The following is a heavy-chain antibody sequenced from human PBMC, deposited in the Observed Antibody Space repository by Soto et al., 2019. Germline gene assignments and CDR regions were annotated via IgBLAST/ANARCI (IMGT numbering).Heavy chain of an antibody. CDR1: GDSISHFY. D-gene: IGHD6-13*01. Sequence: SETLSLTCPVCGDSISHFYWYWFRQPPGKGLEWIGYIYYSGSTNYNPSLKSRVTISVDTSKNQFSLKLSSVTAADTAVYYCARHLWVGSSWYLGAFDIWGQGTMVTVSS. CDR3: ARHLWVGSSWYLGAFDI. J-gene: IGHJ3*02. V-gene: IGHV4-59*08. CDR2: IYYSGST.